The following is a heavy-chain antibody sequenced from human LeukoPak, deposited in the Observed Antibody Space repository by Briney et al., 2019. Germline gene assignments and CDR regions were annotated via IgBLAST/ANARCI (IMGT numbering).Heavy chain of an antibody. CDR3: AKERGGEFDY. CDR1: GFTFSSYG. Sequence: PGGSLRLSCAASGFTFSSYGMSWVRQAPGKGLEWVSAIIGSGGSTYYADSVKGRFTISRDNSKKTLYLQMNSLRADDTAVYYCAKERGGEFDYWGQGTLVTVSS. V-gene: IGHV3-23*01. CDR2: IIGSGGST. D-gene: IGHD2-21*01. J-gene: IGHJ4*02.